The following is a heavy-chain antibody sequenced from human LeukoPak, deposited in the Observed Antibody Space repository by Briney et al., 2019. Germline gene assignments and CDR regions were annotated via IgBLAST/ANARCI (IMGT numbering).Heavy chain of an antibody. CDR1: GYSFTGYY. J-gene: IGHJ4*02. Sequence: GGSVKVSCKASGYSFTGYYIHWVRQAPGQGLQWMGWINPDNGGTSYAQKFQGRVTMTRDTSITTAYMELSRLTSDDTAVYYCARGMTGDYWGQGTLVTVSS. V-gene: IGHV1-2*02. CDR2: INPDNGGT. D-gene: IGHD3-9*01. CDR3: ARGMTGDY.